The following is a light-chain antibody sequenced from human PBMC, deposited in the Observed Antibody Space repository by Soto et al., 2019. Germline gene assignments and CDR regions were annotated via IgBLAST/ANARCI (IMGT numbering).Light chain of an antibody. V-gene: IGKV1-39*01. Sequence: DIQMTQSPSPLSASVGDRVTITCRASQSISSYLNWYQQKPGKAPSLLIFATSSLQSGVPSRFSGSGSGTEFTLTISSLQPEDFATYYCQQTSSDSPYTFGQGTKLEIK. CDR1: QSISSY. CDR2: ATS. J-gene: IGKJ2*01. CDR3: QQTSSDSPYT.